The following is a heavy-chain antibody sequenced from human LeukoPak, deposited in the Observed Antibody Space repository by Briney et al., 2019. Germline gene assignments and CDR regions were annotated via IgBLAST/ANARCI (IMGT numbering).Heavy chain of an antibody. CDR1: GGSISSSSDY. CDR3: ARQTAEYYIFDY. V-gene: IGHV4-39*01. J-gene: IGHJ4*02. Sequence: PSETLSLTCTVSGGSISSSSDYWGWIRQPPGKGLEWIGGIYYSGSTYYNPSLKSRVTISVDTSKNQFSLKLSSVTAADTAVYYCARQTAEYYIFDYWGQGTLVTVSS. CDR2: IYYSGST. D-gene: IGHD2/OR15-2a*01.